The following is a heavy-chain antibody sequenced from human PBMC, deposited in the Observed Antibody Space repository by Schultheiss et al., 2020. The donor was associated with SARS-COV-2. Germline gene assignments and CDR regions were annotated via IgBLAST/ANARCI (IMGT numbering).Heavy chain of an antibody. Sequence: GESLKISCAASGFTFSSYGMHWVRQAPGKGLEWVAVIWYDGSNKYYADSVKGRFTISRDNSKNTLYLQMNSLRAEDTAVYYCAREQGYLDWYFDLWGRGTLVTVSS. CDR3: AREQGYLDWYFDL. CDR1: GFTFSSYG. CDR2: IWYDGSNK. J-gene: IGHJ2*01. D-gene: IGHD6-13*01. V-gene: IGHV3-33*01.